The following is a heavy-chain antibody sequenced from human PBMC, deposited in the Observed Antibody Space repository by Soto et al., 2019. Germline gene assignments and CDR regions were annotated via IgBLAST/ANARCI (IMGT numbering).Heavy chain of an antibody. CDR1: GGSISSGGYY. D-gene: IGHD3-3*01. CDR2: IYYSGST. Sequence: LSETLSLTCTVSGGSISSGGYYWSWIRQHPGKGLEWIGYIYYSGSTYYNPSLKSRVTISVDTSKNQFSLKLSSVTAADTAVYYCARVNTIFGVVIMASYFDYWGQGTLVTVSS. CDR3: ARVNTIFGVVIMASYFDY. V-gene: IGHV4-31*03. J-gene: IGHJ4*02.